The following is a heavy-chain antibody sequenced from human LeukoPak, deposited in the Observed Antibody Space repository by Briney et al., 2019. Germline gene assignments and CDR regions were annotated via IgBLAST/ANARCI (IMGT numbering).Heavy chain of an antibody. J-gene: IGHJ4*02. CDR3: ATHCSGSTCHHHFDY. CDR2: IYYSGST. D-gene: IGHD2-2*01. V-gene: IGHV4-39*01. CDR1: GGSISSSSYY. Sequence: SETLSLTCTVSGGSISSSSYYWGWIRQPPGKGLEWIGSIYYSGSTYYNPSLKSRVTISVDTSKNQFSLKLSSVTAADTAVYYCATHCSGSTCHHHFDYWGQGALVTVSS.